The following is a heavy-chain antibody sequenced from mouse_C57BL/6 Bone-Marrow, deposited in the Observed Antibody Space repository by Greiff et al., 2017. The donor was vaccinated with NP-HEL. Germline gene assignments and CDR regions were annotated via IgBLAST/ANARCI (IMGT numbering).Heavy chain of an antibody. CDR1: GYTFTSYW. CDR3: ARGWFPWFAY. V-gene: IGHV1-52*01. J-gene: IGHJ3*01. CDR2: IDPSDSET. D-gene: IGHD2-3*01. Sequence: VQVVESGAELVRPGSSVKLSCKASGYTFTSYWMHWVKQRPIQGLEWIGNIDPSDSETHYNQKFKDKATLTVDKSSSTAYMQLSSLTSEDSAVYYCARGWFPWFAYWGQGTLVTVSA.